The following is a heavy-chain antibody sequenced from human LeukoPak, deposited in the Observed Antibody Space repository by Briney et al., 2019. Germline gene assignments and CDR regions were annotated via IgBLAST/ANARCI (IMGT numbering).Heavy chain of an antibody. CDR2: INPNSGGT. CDR1: GYTFTDYY. V-gene: IGHV1-2*02. D-gene: IGHD1-26*01. J-gene: IGHJ4*02. Sequence: ASVKVSCKASGYTFTDYYMHWVRQAPGQGLEWMGWINPNSGGTNYAQKYQGRVTMTRDTSISTAYMELSRLRSDDTAVYYCARPGGYSGSSRTFDYWGQGTLVTVSS. CDR3: ARPGGYSGSSRTFDY.